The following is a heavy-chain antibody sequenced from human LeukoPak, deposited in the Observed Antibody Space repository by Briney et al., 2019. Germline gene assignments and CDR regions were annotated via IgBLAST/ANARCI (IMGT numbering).Heavy chain of an antibody. D-gene: IGHD3-9*01. J-gene: IGHJ3*02. V-gene: IGHV4-34*12. CDR2: IIHSGST. Sequence: PSETLSLTCAVYGGSFSGYYWSWIRQPPGKGLDGIGEIIHSGSTNYNPSLKSRVTVSIDTSKNQFSLKLSSVPAADTAVYYCASSLLTADAFDIWGQGTMVTVSS. CDR3: ASSLLTADAFDI. CDR1: GGSFSGYY.